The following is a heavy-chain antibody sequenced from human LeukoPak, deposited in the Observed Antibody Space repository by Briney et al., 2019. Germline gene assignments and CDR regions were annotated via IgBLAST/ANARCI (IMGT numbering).Heavy chain of an antibody. V-gene: IGHV3-74*01. CDR3: ARLYDDYSGWLNY. D-gene: IGHD3-16*01. CDR2: INNDGSYT. Sequence: PGGSLRLSCAASGFTFSSYWMHWVRQAPGKGLVWVSRINNDGSYTNYADSVKGRFAISRDNSKNTVYLQMNSLRAEDTAVYYCARLYDDYSGWLNYWGQGTLVTVSS. CDR1: GFTFSSYW. J-gene: IGHJ4*02.